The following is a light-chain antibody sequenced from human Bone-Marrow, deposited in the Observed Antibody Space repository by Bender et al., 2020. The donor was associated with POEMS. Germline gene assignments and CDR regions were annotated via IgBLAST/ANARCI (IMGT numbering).Light chain of an antibody. CDR3: CSYAGDSTFV. V-gene: IGLV2-23*02. Sequence: QSALTQPASVSGSPGQSITISCTGTSSDVGGYNYVSWYQQHPGKAPKLMIYEVSKRPSGVSSRFSGSKSGNTASLTISGLQADDEADYYCCSYAGDSTFVFGGGTKLTVL. CDR2: EVS. CDR1: SSDVGGYNY. J-gene: IGLJ2*01.